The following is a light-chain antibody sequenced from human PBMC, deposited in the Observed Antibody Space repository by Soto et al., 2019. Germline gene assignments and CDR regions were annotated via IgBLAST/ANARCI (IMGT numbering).Light chain of an antibody. V-gene: IGLV2-23*02. J-gene: IGLJ1*01. CDR2: EVS. Sequence: QSVLTQPASVSGSPGQSITISCTGTSNYNLVSWYQQHPGKAPKLVIYEVSEPPSGVSNRFSGSKSGNTASLTISGLQAEDEADYYCCSYPGSSILYVFGTGTKVTVL. CDR1: SNYNL. CDR3: CSYPGSSILYV.